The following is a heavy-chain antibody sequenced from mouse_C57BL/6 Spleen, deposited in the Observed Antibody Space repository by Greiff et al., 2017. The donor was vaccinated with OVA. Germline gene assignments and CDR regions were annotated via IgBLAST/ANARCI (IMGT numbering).Heavy chain of an antibody. Sequence: VQLQQPGAELVKPGASVKLSCKASGYTFTSYWMHWVKQRPGQGLEWLGMIHPNSGSTNYNEKFKSKATLTVDKSSSTAYMQLSSPTSEDSAVYYCARGDWDGGYFDVWGTGTTVTVSS. J-gene: IGHJ1*03. CDR2: IHPNSGST. D-gene: IGHD4-1*01. CDR1: GYTFTSYW. CDR3: ARGDWDGGYFDV. V-gene: IGHV1-64*01.